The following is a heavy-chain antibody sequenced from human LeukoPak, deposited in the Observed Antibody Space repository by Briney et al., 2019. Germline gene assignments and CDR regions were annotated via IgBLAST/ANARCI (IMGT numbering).Heavy chain of an antibody. Sequence: SVKVFCKASGGTFSSYTIIWVRQAPGQGLEWMGRIIPILGVPNYAQKFQGRVTITADKSTSTAYMELSSLRSEDTAVYYCARGLTGYYDFWSGYYLDYWGQGTLVTVSS. CDR3: ARGLTGYYDFWSGYYLDY. D-gene: IGHD3-3*01. CDR2: IIPILGVP. CDR1: GGTFSSYT. V-gene: IGHV1-69*02. J-gene: IGHJ4*02.